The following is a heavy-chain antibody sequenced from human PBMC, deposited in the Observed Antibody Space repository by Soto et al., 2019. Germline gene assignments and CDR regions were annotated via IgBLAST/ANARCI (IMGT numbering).Heavy chain of an antibody. CDR3: ARDRLIYSYGYYYYYGMDV. CDR1: GYTFTGYY. Sequence: ASVKVSCKASGYTFTGYYMHWVRQAPGQGLEWMGWINPNSGGTNYAQKFQGWVTMTRDTSISTAYMELSRLSSDDTAVYYCARDRLIYSYGYYYYYGMDVWGQGTTVTVSS. J-gene: IGHJ6*02. D-gene: IGHD5-18*01. CDR2: INPNSGGT. V-gene: IGHV1-2*04.